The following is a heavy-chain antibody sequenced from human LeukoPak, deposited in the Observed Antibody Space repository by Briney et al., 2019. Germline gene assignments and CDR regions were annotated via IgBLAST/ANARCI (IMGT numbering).Heavy chain of an antibody. CDR3: TTERAGTSGYIVFDN. Sequence: GGSLRLSCAASGLTFSTFWMHWVRQAPGKGLVWVSRITRDEITTYADSVKGRFTISRDNAKNMLYLQMNSLTAEDTAVYYCTTERAGTSGYIVFDNWGQGTLVTVSS. D-gene: IGHD1-1*01. CDR2: ITRDEIT. J-gene: IGHJ4*02. CDR1: GLTFSTFW. V-gene: IGHV3-74*01.